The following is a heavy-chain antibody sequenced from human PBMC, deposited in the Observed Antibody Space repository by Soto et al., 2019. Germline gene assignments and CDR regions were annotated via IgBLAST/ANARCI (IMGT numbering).Heavy chain of an antibody. CDR1: GFTFSSYG. J-gene: IGHJ5*02. CDR2: IRGRGDRT. CDR3: AKEPDVICGSYTLFDP. Sequence: GGSLSLSCAASGFTFSSYGMHWVRQAPGKGLEWVSGIRGRGDRTYYADSVKGRFTISRDNSKNMLYLQMNSLRAEDTALYYCAKEPDVICGSYTLFDPWGQGTLVTVSS. V-gene: IGHV3-23*01. D-gene: IGHD1-26*01.